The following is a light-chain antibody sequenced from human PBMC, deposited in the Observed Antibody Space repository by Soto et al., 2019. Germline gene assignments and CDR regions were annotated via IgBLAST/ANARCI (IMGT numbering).Light chain of an antibody. CDR1: QSVGKY. V-gene: IGKV3-15*01. J-gene: IGKJ1*01. CDR2: GAS. CDR3: QQYNNWPRT. Sequence: EIVLTQSPGTLSLSTGERATLSFRASQSVGKYLVWYQQKPGQAPRLLIYGASTRATGIPARFSGSGSGTEFTLTISSLQSEDFAVYYCQQYNNWPRTFGQGTKVDIK.